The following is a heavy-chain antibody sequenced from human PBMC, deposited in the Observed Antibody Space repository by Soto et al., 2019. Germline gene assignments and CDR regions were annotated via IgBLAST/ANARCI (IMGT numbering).Heavy chain of an antibody. D-gene: IGHD3-16*01. J-gene: IGHJ6*02. V-gene: IGHV1-69*13. CDR1: GGTFSSYA. Sequence: ASVKVSCKASGGTFSSYAISWVRQAPGQGLEWMGGIIPIFGTANYAQKFQGRVTITADESTSTAYMELSSLRSEDTAVYYCARAPTCGGAKGICYYYYGMDVWGQGTTVTVSS. CDR2: IIPIFGTA. CDR3: ARAPTCGGAKGICYYYYGMDV.